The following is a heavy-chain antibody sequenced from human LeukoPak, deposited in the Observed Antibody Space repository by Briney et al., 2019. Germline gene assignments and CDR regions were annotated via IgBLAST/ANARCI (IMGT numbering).Heavy chain of an antibody. D-gene: IGHD2-21*01. CDR3: ARVDPYSGPFDY. Sequence: PSETLSLTCTVSGGSISSYYWSWIRQPPGKGLEWVGYIYYSGSTNYNPSLKSRVTISVDTSKNQFFLKLSSVTAADTAVYYCARVDPYSGPFDYGGQGTLVTVSS. CDR1: GGSISSYY. J-gene: IGHJ4*02. V-gene: IGHV4-59*01. CDR2: IYYSGST.